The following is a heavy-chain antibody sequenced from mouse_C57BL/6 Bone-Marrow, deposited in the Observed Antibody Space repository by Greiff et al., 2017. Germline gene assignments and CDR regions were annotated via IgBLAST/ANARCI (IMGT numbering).Heavy chain of an antibody. D-gene: IGHD1-1*01. V-gene: IGHV1-19*01. CDR3: ARSPGSNFDY. J-gene: IGHJ2*01. CDR2: INPYNGGT. Sequence: VQLKQSGPVLVKPGASVKMSCKASGYTFTDYYMNWVKQSHGKSLEWIGVINPYNGGTSYNQKFKGKATLTVDKSSSTAYMELNSLTSEDSAVYYCARSPGSNFDYWGQGTTLTVSS. CDR1: GYTFTDYY.